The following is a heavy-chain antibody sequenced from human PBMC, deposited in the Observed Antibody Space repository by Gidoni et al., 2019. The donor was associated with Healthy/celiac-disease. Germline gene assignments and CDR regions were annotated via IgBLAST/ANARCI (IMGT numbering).Heavy chain of an antibody. J-gene: IGHJ5*02. V-gene: IGHV3-9*01. Sequence: EVQLVESGGGLVQPGRSLSLSCAASGFTFDVYAMHWVRQAPGKGLEWVSGISWKCGSIGYADSVKGRFTIARDNAKNSLYLQMNSLRAEDTALYYCAKDRSRYSSGWYFRWFDPWGQGTLVTVSS. CDR2: ISWKCGSI. CDR1: GFTFDVYA. D-gene: IGHD6-19*01. CDR3: AKDRSRYSSGWYFRWFDP.